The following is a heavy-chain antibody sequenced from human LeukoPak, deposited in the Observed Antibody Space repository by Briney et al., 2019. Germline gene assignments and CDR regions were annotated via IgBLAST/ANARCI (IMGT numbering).Heavy chain of an antibody. Sequence: ASVKVPCKASGYTFTSYGISWVRQAPGQGLEWMGWISAYNGNTNYAQKLQGRVTMTTDTSTSTAYMELRSLRSDDTAVYYCASWGKAAAGNGMDVWGQGTTVTVSS. V-gene: IGHV1-18*04. J-gene: IGHJ6*02. CDR2: ISAYNGNT. D-gene: IGHD6-13*01. CDR1: GYTFTSYG. CDR3: ASWGKAAAGNGMDV.